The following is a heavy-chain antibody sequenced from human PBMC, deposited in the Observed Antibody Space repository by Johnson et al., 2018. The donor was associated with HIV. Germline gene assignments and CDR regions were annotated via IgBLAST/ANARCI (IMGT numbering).Heavy chain of an antibody. J-gene: IGHJ3*02. CDR3: AKGHSSGYPKDAFDI. CDR2: ISYDGSNK. CDR1: GFTFSSYA. Sequence: QVQLVESGGGLVQPGGSLRLSCAASGFTFSSYAMHWVRQAPGKGLEWVAVISYDGSNKYYADSVKGRFTISRDNSKNTLYLQMNSLRTEDTAMYYCAKGHSSGYPKDAFDIWGQGTMVIVSS. D-gene: IGHD3-22*01. V-gene: IGHV3-30-3*01.